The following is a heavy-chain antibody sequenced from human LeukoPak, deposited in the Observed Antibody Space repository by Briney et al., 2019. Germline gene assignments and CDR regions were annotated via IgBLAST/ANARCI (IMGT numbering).Heavy chain of an antibody. V-gene: IGHV1-2*02. Sequence: ASVKVSCKASGYTFTSYDINWVRQATGQGLEWMGWMNPNSGGTISAQEFQGRVTMTRDTSISTAYMELSGLRSDDTAMYYCARDHCTGGSCYDWFDAWGQGTLVTVSS. CDR3: ARDHCTGGSCYDWFDA. D-gene: IGHD2-15*01. J-gene: IGHJ5*02. CDR1: GYTFTSYD. CDR2: MNPNSGGT.